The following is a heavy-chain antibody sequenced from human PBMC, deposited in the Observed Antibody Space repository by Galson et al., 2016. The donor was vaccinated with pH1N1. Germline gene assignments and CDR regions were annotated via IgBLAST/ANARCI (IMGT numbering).Heavy chain of an antibody. CDR2: INTNTGNP. J-gene: IGHJ4*02. V-gene: IGHV7-4-1*02. Sequence: SVKVSCKASGYTFTSYAMNWVRQAPGQGLEWMGWINTNTGNPTYAQGFTGRFVLSLDTSDSTTYLHISSLKAEDTAVYYCASPRPLLRYFDWLLPGGLDYWGQGTLVTVSS. CDR3: ASPRPLLRYFDWLLPGGLDY. CDR1: GYTFTSYA. D-gene: IGHD3-9*01.